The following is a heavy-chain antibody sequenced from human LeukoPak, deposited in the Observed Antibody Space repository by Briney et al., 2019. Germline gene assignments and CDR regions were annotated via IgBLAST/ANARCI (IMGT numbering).Heavy chain of an antibody. V-gene: IGHV3-9*01. CDR1: GFSFDDYA. Sequence: GGSLRLSCAASGFSFDDYAMHWVRQVPGKGLEWVSGLSWNTISMGYADYVKGRFTISRDNATNSLYLQMNSLRPEDTALYYCVKDRTYYYDSNGYFDYWGQGTLVTVSS. CDR3: VKDRTYYYDSNGYFDY. J-gene: IGHJ4*02. D-gene: IGHD3-22*01. CDR2: LSWNTISM.